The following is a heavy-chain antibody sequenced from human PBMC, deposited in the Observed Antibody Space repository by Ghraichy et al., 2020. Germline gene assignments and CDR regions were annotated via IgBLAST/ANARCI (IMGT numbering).Heavy chain of an antibody. Sequence: GESLNISCAASGFTFSSYAMSWVRQAPGKGLEWVSAISGSGGSTYYADSVKGRFTISRDNSKNTLYLQMNSLRAEDTAVYYCAKHRVPDSYFDYWGQGTLVTVSS. V-gene: IGHV3-23*01. D-gene: IGHD2-21*02. CDR2: ISGSGGST. CDR1: GFTFSSYA. CDR3: AKHRVPDSYFDY. J-gene: IGHJ4*02.